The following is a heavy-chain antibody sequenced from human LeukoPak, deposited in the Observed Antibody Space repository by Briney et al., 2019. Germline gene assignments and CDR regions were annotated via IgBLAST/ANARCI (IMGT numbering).Heavy chain of an antibody. CDR2: MNPNNGNA. V-gene: IGHV1-8*03. D-gene: IGHD5-18*01. J-gene: IGHJ5*02. CDR3: ARAMRTAIDRHWFDP. Sequence: GASVKVSCKASGYTFTSHDINWVRQATGQGLEWMGWMNPNNGNAGYAQKFQGRVTITRNTSINTAYMDRSSLRSADTAVYFCARAMRTAIDRHWFDPWGQRTLVPVSS. CDR1: GYTFTSHD.